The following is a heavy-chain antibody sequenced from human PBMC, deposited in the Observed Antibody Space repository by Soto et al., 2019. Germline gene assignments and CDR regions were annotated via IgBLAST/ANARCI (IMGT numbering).Heavy chain of an antibody. J-gene: IGHJ6*03. CDR3: ARVRLGTMVRGDSYYMDV. D-gene: IGHD3-10*01. CDR2: ISSSGSTI. CDR1: GFTFSDYY. V-gene: IGHV3-11*01. Sequence: GGSLRLSCAASGFTFSDYYMSWIRQAPGKGLEWVSYISSSGSTIYYADSVKGRFTISRDNAKNSLSLQMNSLRAEDTAVYYCARVRLGTMVRGDSYYMDVWGKGTTVTVSS.